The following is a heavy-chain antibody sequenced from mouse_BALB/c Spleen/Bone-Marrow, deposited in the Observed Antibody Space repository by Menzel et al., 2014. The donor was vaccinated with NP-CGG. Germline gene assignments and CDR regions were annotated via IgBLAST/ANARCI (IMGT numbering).Heavy chain of an antibody. CDR2: ISNSGGST. V-gene: IGHV5-12-2*01. D-gene: IGHD2-14*01. J-gene: IGHJ4*01. Sequence: EVHLVESGGGLVQPGGSLKLSCTASGFTFSSYSMSWVRQTPEKRLEWVAYISNSGGSTYYPDAVKGRFTISRDNAKNSLYLQMSSLKSEYTAMYYCTRHGEVRRFYYALDYWGQGTSVTVSS. CDR3: TRHGEVRRFYYALDY. CDR1: GFTFSSYS.